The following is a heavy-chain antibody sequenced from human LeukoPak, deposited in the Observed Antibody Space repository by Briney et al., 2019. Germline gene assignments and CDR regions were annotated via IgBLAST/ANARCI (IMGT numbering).Heavy chain of an antibody. CDR3: AKVWIQLWLRFDP. CDR2: IRYDGSNK. D-gene: IGHD5-18*01. V-gene: IGHV3-30*02. J-gene: IGHJ5*02. CDR1: GFTFSSYG. Sequence: PGGSLRLSCAASGFTFSSYGMHWVRQAPGKGLEWVAFIRYDGSNKYYADSVKGRFTISRDNSKNTLYLQMNSLRAEDTAVYYCAKVWIQLWLRFDPWGQGTLVTVSS.